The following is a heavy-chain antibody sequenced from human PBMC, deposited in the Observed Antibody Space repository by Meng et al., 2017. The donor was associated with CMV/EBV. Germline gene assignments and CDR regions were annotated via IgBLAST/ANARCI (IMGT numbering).Heavy chain of an antibody. CDR2: IITIIGIA. V-gene: IGHV1-69*10. CDR1: GGTFSSYD. Sequence: SVKVSCKASGGTFSSYDISWVRQAPGQGLEWMGGIITIIGIANYAQKFQGRVTITADKSTSTAYMELSSLRSEDTAVYYCARVECKGYCSSTAGSDYAFDIWGQGTMVTVSS. CDR3: ARVECKGYCSSTAGSDYAFDI. D-gene: IGHD2-2*01. J-gene: IGHJ3*02.